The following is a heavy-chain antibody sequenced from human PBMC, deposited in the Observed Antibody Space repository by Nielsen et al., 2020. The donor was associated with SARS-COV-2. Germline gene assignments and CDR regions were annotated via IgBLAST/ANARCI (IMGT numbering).Heavy chain of an antibody. CDR1: GFSLSTSGVG. V-gene: IGHV2-70*01. Sequence: SGPTLVKPTQTLTLTCTFSGFSLSTSGVGMGWIRQPPGKALEWLALIDWDDNKYYSTSLKTRLTISKDTSKNQVVLTMANMDPVDTATYYCARTAANTYGSYYFDYWGQGTLVTVSS. J-gene: IGHJ4*02. CDR2: IDWDDNK. D-gene: IGHD5-18*01. CDR3: ARTAANTYGSYYFDY.